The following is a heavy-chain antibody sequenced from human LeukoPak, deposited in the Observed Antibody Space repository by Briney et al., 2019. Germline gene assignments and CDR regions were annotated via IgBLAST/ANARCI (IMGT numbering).Heavy chain of an antibody. CDR2: IIPIFGTA. J-gene: IGHJ6*03. Sequence: SVTVSCKASGGTFSSYAISWVRQAPGQGLEWMGGIIPIFGTANYAQKFQGRVTITADKSTSTAYMELSSLRSEDTAVYYCARELYPDGVAYYYYMDVWGKGTTVTVSS. D-gene: IGHD3-3*01. V-gene: IGHV1-69*06. CDR3: ARELYPDGVAYYYYMDV. CDR1: GGTFSSYA.